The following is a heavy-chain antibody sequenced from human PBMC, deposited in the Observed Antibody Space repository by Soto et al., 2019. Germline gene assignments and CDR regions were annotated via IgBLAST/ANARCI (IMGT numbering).Heavy chain of an antibody. J-gene: IGHJ5*02. V-gene: IGHV3-23*01. CDR3: AGDLRRGENYGWFDP. CDR2: ISVGGHNT. CDR1: GLTFGSSG. D-gene: IGHD4-17*01. Sequence: EVQLLESGGGLVQPGGSLRLSCAASGLTFGSSGMSWVRQAPGKGLEWVSSISVGGHNTYYADSVRARFTISRDNSKTPLSLQMNSLRAEDTAICYCAGDLRRGENYGWFDPWVQGTLVTVSS.